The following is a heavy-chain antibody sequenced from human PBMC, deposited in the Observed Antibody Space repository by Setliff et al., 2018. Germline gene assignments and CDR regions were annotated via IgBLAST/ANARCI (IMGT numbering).Heavy chain of an antibody. D-gene: IGHD6-19*01. J-gene: IGHJ4*02. Sequence: SETLSLTCNVSGASVSSHYWDWIRQPPGKGLEWIGFISYSGITTYNVSLKSRVSISVDTSKNQFSLKLSSVTAADTAEYYCARGRAGHSGHWGQGTLVTVSS. V-gene: IGHV4-59*08. CDR3: ARGRAGHSGH. CDR1: GASVSSHY. CDR2: ISYSGIT.